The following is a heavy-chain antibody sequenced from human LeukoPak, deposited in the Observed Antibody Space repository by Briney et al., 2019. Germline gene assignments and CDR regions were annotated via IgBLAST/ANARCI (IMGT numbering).Heavy chain of an antibody. D-gene: IGHD3-10*01. V-gene: IGHV3-7*01. CDR1: GFTFSSYW. CDR2: IKQDGSEK. J-gene: IGHJ6*03. Sequence: GGSLRLSCAAYGFTFSSYWMSWDRQAPGRGREWVATIKQDGSEKYYVDSVKGRFTISRDNAKNSLYLQMNSLRAEDTAVYYCARDRDGGYYYYYYMDVWGKGTTVTVSS. CDR3: ARDRDGGYYYYYYMDV.